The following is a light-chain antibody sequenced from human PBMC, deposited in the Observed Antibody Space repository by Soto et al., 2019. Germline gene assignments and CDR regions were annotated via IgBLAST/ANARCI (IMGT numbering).Light chain of an antibody. CDR2: RNN. CDR3: AAWDDSLSGVV. Sequence: QSVLTQPPSASGTPGQRVTISCSGSSSNIGSNYVYWYQQLPGTAPKLLIYRNNQRPSGVPDRFSGSKSGTSASLAISGRRSEAEAEYYCAAWDDSLSGVVFGGGTKLTVL. CDR1: SSNIGSNY. V-gene: IGLV1-47*01. J-gene: IGLJ2*01.